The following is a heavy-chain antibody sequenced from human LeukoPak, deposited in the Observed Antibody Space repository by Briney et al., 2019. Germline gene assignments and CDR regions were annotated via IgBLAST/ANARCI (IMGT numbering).Heavy chain of an antibody. CDR3: ARAAARSPYSSSSGNDY. Sequence: SETLSLTCAVYGGSFSGYYWSWIRQPPGKGLEWIGEINHSGSTNYNPSLKSRVTISVDTSKNQFSLKLSFVTAADTAVYYCARAAARSPYSSSSGNDYWGQGTLVTVSS. V-gene: IGHV4-34*01. D-gene: IGHD6-6*01. CDR2: INHSGST. J-gene: IGHJ4*02. CDR1: GGSFSGYY.